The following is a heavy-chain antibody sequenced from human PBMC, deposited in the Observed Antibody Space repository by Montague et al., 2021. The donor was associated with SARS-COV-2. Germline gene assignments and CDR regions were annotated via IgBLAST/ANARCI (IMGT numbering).Heavy chain of an antibody. Sequence: SLRLSCAASGFTFSSYGMHWVRQAPGKGLEWVAVIWYDGSNKYYADSVKGRFTISRDNSKNTLYLQMNSLRAEDTAVYYCARDNAVAGSDPPTDYWGLGTLVTVSS. CDR3: ARDNAVAGSDPPTDY. J-gene: IGHJ4*02. V-gene: IGHV3-33*01. CDR1: GFTFSSYG. CDR2: IWYDGSNK. D-gene: IGHD6-19*01.